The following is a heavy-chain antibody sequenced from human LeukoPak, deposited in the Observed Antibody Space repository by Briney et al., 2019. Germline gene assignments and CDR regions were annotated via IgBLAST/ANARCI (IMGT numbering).Heavy chain of an antibody. CDR2: INEDGSEK. CDR1: GFTFSSYW. Sequence: GGSLRLSCAASGFTFSSYWMTWVRQAPGKGLEWVANINEDGSEKDYVDSVKGRFTISRDNAENSLYLQMNSLRAEDTAVYYCARDIASTRMDVWGQGTTVSVSS. D-gene: IGHD2-15*01. V-gene: IGHV3-7*01. J-gene: IGHJ6*02. CDR3: ARDIASTRMDV.